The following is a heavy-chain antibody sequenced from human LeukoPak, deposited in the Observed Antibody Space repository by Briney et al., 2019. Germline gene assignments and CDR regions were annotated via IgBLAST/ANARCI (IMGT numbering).Heavy chain of an antibody. CDR2: ISGNSGST. CDR3: AKDSYYDFWSGYYALSFDY. Sequence: GGSLRLSCAASGFTFSSYAMTWVRQAPGKGLEWVSTISGNSGSTYYADSVKGRFTISRDNSKNTLYLQMNSLRAEDTAVYYCAKDSYYDFWSGYYALSFDYWGQGTLVTVSS. D-gene: IGHD3-3*01. CDR1: GFTFSSYA. J-gene: IGHJ4*02. V-gene: IGHV3-23*01.